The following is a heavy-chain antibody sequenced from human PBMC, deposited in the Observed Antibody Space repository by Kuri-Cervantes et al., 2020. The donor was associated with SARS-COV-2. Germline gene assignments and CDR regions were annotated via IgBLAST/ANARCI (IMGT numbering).Heavy chain of an antibody. J-gene: IGHJ4*02. D-gene: IGHD4/OR15-4a*01. CDR3: AKDGAGAHDF. Sequence: GESLKISCAASGFKFSRTDMHWVRQAPGKGLEWVAFISYDGNNKKCIASGKGRFTISRDNSQNKLYLQMRSLRPEDTAMYYCAKDGAGAHDFWGQGPLVTVSS. V-gene: IGHV3-30*18. CDR1: GFKFSRTD. CDR2: ISYDGNNK.